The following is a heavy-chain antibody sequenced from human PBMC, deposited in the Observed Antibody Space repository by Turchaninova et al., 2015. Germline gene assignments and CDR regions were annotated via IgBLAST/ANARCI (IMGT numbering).Heavy chain of an antibody. J-gene: IGHJ4*02. CDR1: GFTFRSYD. D-gene: IGHD6-13*01. V-gene: IGHV3-21*01. Sequence: EVQLVESGGGLVKPGGSLRLSCAASGFTFRSYDMPWVRQAPGKGLGWLVSISSSSTNINYANSVSGRFTISRDNAKNSLYLQMNNLRVEDTAIYFCAREKTAAGGDYWGQGTLVTVSA. CDR2: ISSSSTNI. CDR3: AREKTAAGGDY.